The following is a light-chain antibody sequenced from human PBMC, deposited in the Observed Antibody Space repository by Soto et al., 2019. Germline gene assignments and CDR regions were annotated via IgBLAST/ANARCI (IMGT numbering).Light chain of an antibody. CDR2: RNN. J-gene: IGLJ1*01. V-gene: IGLV1-47*01. Sequence: QSVLTQPPSAFGTPGQRVTISCSGSSSNIGSNYVYWYQQLPGTAPKLLIYRNNQRPSGVPDRFSGSKSGTSASLAISGLRSEDEADYYCAAWDDSLSGIYVFGTGTKLTVL. CDR3: AAWDDSLSGIYV. CDR1: SSNIGSNY.